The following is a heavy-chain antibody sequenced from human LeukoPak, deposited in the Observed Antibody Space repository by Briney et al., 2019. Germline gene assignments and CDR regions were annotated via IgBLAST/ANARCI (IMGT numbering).Heavy chain of an antibody. D-gene: IGHD6-19*01. CDR3: AKYGGQWLVLTNFDY. V-gene: IGHV3-23*01. J-gene: IGHJ4*02. CDR2: ISGSCGST. CDR1: GFTFSSYA. Sequence: GGSLRLSCAASGFTFSSYAMSWVRQAPGKGLEWVSAISGSCGSTYYADSVKGRFTISRDNSKNTLYLQMTSLRAEDTAVYYCAKYGGQWLVLTNFDYWGQGTLVTVSS.